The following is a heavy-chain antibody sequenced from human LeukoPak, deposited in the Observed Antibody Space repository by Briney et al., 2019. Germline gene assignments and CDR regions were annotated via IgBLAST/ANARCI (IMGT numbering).Heavy chain of an antibody. Sequence: PGGSLRLSCAACGFTFSSYAMSWVRQAPGKGLKWVSAISGSGGSTYYADSVKGRFTISRDNSKNTLYLQMNSLRAEDTAVYYSARDEWVGDVGYDYWGQGTLVTVSS. CDR2: ISGSGGST. J-gene: IGHJ4*02. CDR3: ARDEWVGDVGYDY. V-gene: IGHV3-23*01. CDR1: GFTFSSYA. D-gene: IGHD3-10*01.